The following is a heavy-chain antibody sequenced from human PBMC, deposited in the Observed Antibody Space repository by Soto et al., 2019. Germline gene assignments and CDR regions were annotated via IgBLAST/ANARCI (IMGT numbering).Heavy chain of an antibody. J-gene: IGHJ4*02. CDR2: IYYSGST. CDR1: GGSISSYY. D-gene: IGHD4-4*01. V-gene: IGHV4-59*01. Sequence: PSETLSLTCTVSGGSISSYYWSWIRQPPGKGLEWIGYIYYSGSTNYNPSLKSRVTISVDTSKNQFSLKLSSVTAADTAVYYCARSPYYSNFDYWGQGTLVTVS. CDR3: ARSPYYSNFDY.